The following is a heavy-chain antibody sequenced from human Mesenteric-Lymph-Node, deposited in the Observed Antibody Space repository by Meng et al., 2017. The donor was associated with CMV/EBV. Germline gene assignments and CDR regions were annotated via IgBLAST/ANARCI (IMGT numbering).Heavy chain of an antibody. V-gene: IGHV4-38-2*02. CDR1: GCSISSGYY. Sequence: SETLSLTCTVSGCSISSGYYWGWIRQPPGKGLEWIGSIYHSGSTYYNPSLKSRVTISVDTSKNQFSLKLSSVTAADTAVYYCARGGVGATPFAFDIWGQGTMVTVSS. D-gene: IGHD1-26*01. CDR2: IYHSGST. J-gene: IGHJ3*02. CDR3: ARGGVGATPFAFDI.